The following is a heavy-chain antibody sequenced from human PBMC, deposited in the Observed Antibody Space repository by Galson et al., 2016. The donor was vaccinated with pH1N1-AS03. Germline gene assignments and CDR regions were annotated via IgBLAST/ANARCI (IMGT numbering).Heavy chain of an antibody. CDR1: GYTFNNYY. D-gene: IGHD5-12*01. CDR3: ARGFQFLLASPFES. J-gene: IGHJ4*02. V-gene: IGHV1-2*02. CDR2: INPNSGST. Sequence: SVKVSCKASGYTFNNYYLYWVRQAPGQGLQWMGWINPNSGSTKSAETFRDRVTMTRDKSINTVYLELSGLRLDDTAVYYRARGFQFLLASPFESWGQGTLITVSS.